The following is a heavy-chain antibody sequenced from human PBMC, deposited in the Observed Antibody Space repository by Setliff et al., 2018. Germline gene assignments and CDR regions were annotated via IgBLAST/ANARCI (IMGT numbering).Heavy chain of an antibody. CDR2: MNPNSGNT. V-gene: IGHV1-8*02. CDR3: ARDRWKMATIKPGPYDAFDI. CDR1: GYTFTSYD. Sequence: ASVKVSCKASGYTFTSYDINWVRQATGQGLEWMGWMNPNSGNTGYAQKFQGRVTMTRNTSISTAYMELRSLRSDDTAVYYCARDRWKMATIKPGPYDAFDIWGQGTMVTVS. D-gene: IGHD5-12*01. J-gene: IGHJ3*02.